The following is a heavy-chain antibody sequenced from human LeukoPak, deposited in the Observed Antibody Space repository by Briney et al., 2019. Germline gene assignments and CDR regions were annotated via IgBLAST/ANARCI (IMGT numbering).Heavy chain of an antibody. CDR3: ARGGNCSGGSCYSDRGWFDP. CDR2: IYYSGSA. J-gene: IGHJ5*02. CDR1: GGSFSSYY. Sequence: SETLSLTCTVSGGSFSSYYWSWIRQPPGKGLEWIGYIYYSGSANYNPSLKSRVTISVDTSKNQFSLRLSPVTAADTAVYYCARGGNCSGGSCYSDRGWFDPWGQGTLVTVSS. V-gene: IGHV4-59*01. D-gene: IGHD2-15*01.